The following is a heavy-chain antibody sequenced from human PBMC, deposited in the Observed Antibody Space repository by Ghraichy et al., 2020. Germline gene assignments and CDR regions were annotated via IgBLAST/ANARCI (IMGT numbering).Heavy chain of an antibody. CDR1: GYTLTELS. Sequence: ASVKVSCKVSGYTLTELSMHWVRQAPGKGLEWMGGFDPEYGETIYAQKFQGRVTMTEDTPTDTAYMDLTSLRSEDTAVYSCATLGFWSGYYTLGSVAFRDYWGQGTLVTVSS. CDR3: ATLGFWSGYYTLGSVAFRDY. CDR2: FDPEYGET. V-gene: IGHV1-24*01. J-gene: IGHJ4*02. D-gene: IGHD3-3*01.